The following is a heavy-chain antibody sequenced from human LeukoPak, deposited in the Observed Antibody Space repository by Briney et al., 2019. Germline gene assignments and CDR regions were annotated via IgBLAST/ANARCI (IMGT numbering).Heavy chain of an antibody. CDR3: ARHGSSYSFDC. V-gene: IGHV4-59*08. D-gene: IGHD6-13*01. CDR2: ISYSGST. J-gene: IGHJ4*02. Sequence: SETLSLSCVAAGDSIYGYMWSWIRAPPGEGLEWIDYISYSGSTNYTPSLNSRVTMAVVTTKNQFSMRLGSVTAADTAVYYCARHGSSYSFDCWGQGTPVTVSS. CDR1: GDSIYGYM.